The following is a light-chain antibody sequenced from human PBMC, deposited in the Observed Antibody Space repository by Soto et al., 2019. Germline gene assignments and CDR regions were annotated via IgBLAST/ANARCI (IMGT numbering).Light chain of an antibody. V-gene: IGLV2-23*01. CDR2: EGS. CDR1: SSDVGSYSL. CDR3: CSYAGNTTWV. Sequence: QSALTQPASVSGSPGQSITISCTGTSSDVGSYSLVSWYQHHPGKAPKLMVYEGSKRPSGVSDHFSGSESGKTASLTISGLQAEDEADYYCCSYAGNTTWVFGGGTKLTVL. J-gene: IGLJ3*02.